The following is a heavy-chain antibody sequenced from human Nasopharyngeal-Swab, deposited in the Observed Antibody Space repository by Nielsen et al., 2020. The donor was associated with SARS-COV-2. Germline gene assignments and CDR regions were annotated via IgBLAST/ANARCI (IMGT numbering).Heavy chain of an antibody. J-gene: IGHJ6*02. CDR2: IYYSGST. Sequence: SETLSLTCTVSGGSISSYYWSWIRQPPGKGLEWIGYIYYSGSTNYNPSLKSRVTISVDTSKNQFSLKLGSVTAADTAVYYCARGGVVPAAIRGYCSGGSCYSPLYYYGMDVWGQGTTVTVSS. V-gene: IGHV4-59*01. D-gene: IGHD2-15*01. CDR3: ARGGVVPAAIRGYCSGGSCYSPLYYYGMDV. CDR1: GGSISSYY.